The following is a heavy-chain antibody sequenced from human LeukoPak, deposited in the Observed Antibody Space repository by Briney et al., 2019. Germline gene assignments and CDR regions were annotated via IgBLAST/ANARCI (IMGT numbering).Heavy chain of an antibody. CDR3: ARGAAATTWYFDY. Sequence: GGSLRLSCAVSEFTFSSYWMHWVRQAPGKGLVWVSRINSDGSSTSYADSVKGRFTISRDNAKNTLYLQMNSLRAEDTAVYYCARGAAATTWYFDYWGQGTLVTVSS. J-gene: IGHJ4*02. V-gene: IGHV3-74*01. CDR1: EFTFSSYW. D-gene: IGHD6-13*01. CDR2: INSDGSST.